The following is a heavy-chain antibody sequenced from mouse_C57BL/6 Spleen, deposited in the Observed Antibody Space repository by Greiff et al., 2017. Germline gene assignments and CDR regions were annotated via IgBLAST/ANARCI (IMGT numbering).Heavy chain of an antibody. J-gene: IGHJ4*01. CDR1: GYTFTDYN. Sequence: EVQLKQSGPELVKPGASVKIPCKASGYTFTDYNMDWVKQSHGKSLEWIGDINPNNGGTIYNQKFKGKATLTVDKSSSTAYMELRSLTSEDTAVYYCARWAYGSSYAMDYWGQGTSVTVSS. CDR2: INPNNGGT. D-gene: IGHD1-1*01. CDR3: ARWAYGSSYAMDY. V-gene: IGHV1-18*01.